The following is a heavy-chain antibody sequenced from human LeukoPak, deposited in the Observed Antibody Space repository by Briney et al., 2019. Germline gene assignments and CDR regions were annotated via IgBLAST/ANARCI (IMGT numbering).Heavy chain of an antibody. CDR2: ISSSSSYT. J-gene: IGHJ4*02. D-gene: IGHD4-23*01. V-gene: IGHV3-11*06. Sequence: GGSLTLSCAASGFTFSDYYMSWIRQAPGKGLEWVSYISSSSSYTNYADSVKGRFTISRDNAKNSLYLQMNSLRAEDTAVYYCAREETYGGKGLDYWGRGALVSVPP. CDR3: AREETYGGKGLDY. CDR1: GFTFSDYY.